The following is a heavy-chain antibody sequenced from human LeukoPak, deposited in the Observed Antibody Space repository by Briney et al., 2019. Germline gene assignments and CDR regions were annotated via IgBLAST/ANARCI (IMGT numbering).Heavy chain of an antibody. CDR3: AKDRATWGAFDY. D-gene: IGHD1-26*01. Sequence: GGSLRLSCAASGFTFDDYAMHWVRQAPGKGLEWVSLISWVGGSTYYADSVKGRFTISRDNSKNSLYLQMNSLRAEDTALYYCAKDRATWGAFDYWGQGTLVTVSS. CDR1: GFTFDDYA. J-gene: IGHJ4*02. CDR2: ISWVGGST. V-gene: IGHV3-43D*03.